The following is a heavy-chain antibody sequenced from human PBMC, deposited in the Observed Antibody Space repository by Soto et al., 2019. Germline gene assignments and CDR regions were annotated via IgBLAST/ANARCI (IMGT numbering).Heavy chain of an antibody. J-gene: IGHJ6*02. Sequence: PGGSLRLSCAASGFTFSSYWMRWVRQAPGKGLVWVSRINSDGSSASYADSVKGRFTISRDNAKNTLYLQMNSLRAEDTAVYYCARDLTAHYDFLAARYYYGMDVWGQGTTVTVSS. CDR2: INSDGSSA. D-gene: IGHD3-16*01. V-gene: IGHV3-74*01. CDR1: GFTFSSYW. CDR3: ARDLTAHYDFLAARYYYGMDV.